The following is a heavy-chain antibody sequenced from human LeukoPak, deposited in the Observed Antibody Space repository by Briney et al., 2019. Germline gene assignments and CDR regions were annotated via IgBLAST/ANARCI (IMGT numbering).Heavy chain of an antibody. J-gene: IGHJ5*02. Sequence: GASVKVSCKASGYTFTGYYMHWVRQAPGQGLEWMGWINPNSGGTNYAQKFQGRVTMTRDTSISTAYMELSRPRSDDTAVYYCARDPVVVVPAAMVGDGVPWFDPWGQGTLVTVSS. CDR1: GYTFTGYY. CDR2: INPNSGGT. CDR3: ARDPVVVVPAAMVGDGVPWFDP. V-gene: IGHV1-2*02. D-gene: IGHD2-2*01.